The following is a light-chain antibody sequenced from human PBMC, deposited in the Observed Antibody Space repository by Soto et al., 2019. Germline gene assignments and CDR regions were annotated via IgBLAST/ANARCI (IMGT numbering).Light chain of an antibody. V-gene: IGLV1-44*01. CDR1: SSNIGSNT. Sequence: QSVLTQPPSASGTPGQRVTISCSGSSSNIGSNTVNWYQQLPGTAPKLLIYSNNQRPSGVPDRFSGSKSGTLASLAISGLQSEDEADYYCAAWDDSCYVFGTGTKLTVL. CDR2: SNN. CDR3: AAWDDSCYV. J-gene: IGLJ1*01.